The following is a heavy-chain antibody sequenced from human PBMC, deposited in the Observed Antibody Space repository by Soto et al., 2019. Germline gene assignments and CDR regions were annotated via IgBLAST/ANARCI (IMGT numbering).Heavy chain of an antibody. V-gene: IGHV3-15*07. Sequence: EVQLAESGGGLVKPGESLRLSCAVSGLKFADAWLNWVRRAPGKGLEWVGRIKSRIDGETTAYAAPVKGRFAISRDDSINTMYLQMNSLETEDTAVYFCTSANDWGRIFDYWGPGTLVTVSS. D-gene: IGHD7-27*01. J-gene: IGHJ4*02. CDR2: IKSRIDGETT. CDR1: GLKFADAW. CDR3: TSANDWGRIFDY.